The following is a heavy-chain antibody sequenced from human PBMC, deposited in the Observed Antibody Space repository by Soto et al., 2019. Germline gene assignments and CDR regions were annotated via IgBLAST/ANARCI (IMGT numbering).Heavy chain of an antibody. J-gene: IGHJ5*02. CDR3: ARLELLSNWFDP. Sequence: SETLSLTCTVSGGSISSYYWSWIRQPSGKGLEWIGYIYYSGSTNYNPSLKSRVTISVDTSKNQFSLKLSSVTAADTAVYYCARLELLSNWFDPWGQGTLVT. CDR1: GGSISSYY. D-gene: IGHD2-15*01. V-gene: IGHV4-59*01. CDR2: IYYSGST.